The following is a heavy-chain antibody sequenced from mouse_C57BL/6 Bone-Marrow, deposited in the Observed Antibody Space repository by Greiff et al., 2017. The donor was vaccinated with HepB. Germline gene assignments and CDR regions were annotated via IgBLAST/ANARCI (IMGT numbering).Heavy chain of an antibody. V-gene: IGHV1-74*01. Sequence: QVQLQQPGAELVKPGASVKVSCKASGYTFTSYWMHWVKQRPGQGLEWIGRIHPSDSDTNYNQKFKGKATLTVDKSSSTAYMQLSSLTSEDSAVYYCAIARVYYYGSCYGAWFAYWGQGTLVTVSA. J-gene: IGHJ3*01. CDR1: GYTFTSYW. CDR2: IHPSDSDT. D-gene: IGHD1-1*01. CDR3: AIARVYYYGSCYGAWFAY.